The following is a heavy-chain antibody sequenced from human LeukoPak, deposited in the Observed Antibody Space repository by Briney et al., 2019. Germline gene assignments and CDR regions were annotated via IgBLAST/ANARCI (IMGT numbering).Heavy chain of an antibody. CDR1: GGSISTTNYY. D-gene: IGHD2-21*02. J-gene: IGHJ4*02. CDR2: IHYSGST. V-gene: IGHV4-39*01. CDR3: ARTYPDCDY. Sequence: PSETLSLTCNVSGGSISTTNYYWGWIRQPPGKGLERLGNIHYSGSTYYNPSLQSRVTLSVDTSKNQFSLKLTSVTATDTAVYYCARTYPDCDYWGQGTLVTVSP.